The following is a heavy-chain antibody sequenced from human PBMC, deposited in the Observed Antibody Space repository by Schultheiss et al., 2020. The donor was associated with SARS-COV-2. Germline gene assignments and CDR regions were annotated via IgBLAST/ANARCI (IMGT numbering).Heavy chain of an antibody. D-gene: IGHD2-15*01. Sequence: GGSLRLSCAASGFTFSSYDMHWVRQATGKGLEWVSAIGTAGDPYYPGSVKGRFTISRENAKNSLYLQMNSLRAEDTALYYCAKAKVDWYFDLWGRGTLVTVSS. CDR1: GFTFSSYD. V-gene: IGHV3-13*05. CDR2: IGTAGDP. J-gene: IGHJ2*01. CDR3: AKAKVDWYFDL.